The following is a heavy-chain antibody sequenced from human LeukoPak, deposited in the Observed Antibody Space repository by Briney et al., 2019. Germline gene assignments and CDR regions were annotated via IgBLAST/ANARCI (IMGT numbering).Heavy chain of an antibody. V-gene: IGHV3-48*03. CDR3: ARAQRGYSYGDDFDY. CDR2: ISSSGSTI. D-gene: IGHD5-18*01. CDR1: GFTFSSYE. J-gene: IGHJ4*02. Sequence: GGSLRLSCAASGFTFSSYEMNWVRQAPGKGLEWVSYISSSGSTIYYADSVKGRFTISRDNAKNSLYLQMNSLRAEDTAVYYCARAQRGYSYGDDFDYWGQGTLVTVSA.